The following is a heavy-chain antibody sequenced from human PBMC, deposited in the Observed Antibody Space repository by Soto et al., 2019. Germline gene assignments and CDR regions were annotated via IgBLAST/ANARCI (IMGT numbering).Heavy chain of an antibody. Sequence: SETLSLTCSVSGGSVSSGSYYWSWIRQPPGKGLEWIGYIYYSGSTNYNPSLKSRVTISVDTSKNQFSLKLSSVTAADTAVYYCARTLGDSSGYHDPPYYFDYWGQGNLVTVSS. D-gene: IGHD3-22*01. CDR3: ARTLGDSSGYHDPPYYFDY. CDR2: IYYSGST. J-gene: IGHJ4*02. V-gene: IGHV4-61*01. CDR1: GGSVSSGSYY.